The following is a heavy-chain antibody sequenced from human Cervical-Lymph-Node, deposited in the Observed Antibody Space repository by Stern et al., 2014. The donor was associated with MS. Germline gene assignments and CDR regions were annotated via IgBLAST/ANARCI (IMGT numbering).Heavy chain of an antibody. V-gene: IGHV3-9*01. D-gene: IGHD4-17*01. CDR3: AKDMTSGDYQTLDY. CDR2: ISWNSGNM. CDR1: GFTFDDYA. Sequence: LVESGGGLVQPGKSLRLSCAASGFTFDDYAMHWVRQAPGKGLELISAISWNSGNMAYADSVKGRFTISRDNAKNSLYLHMISLRAEDTALYYCAKDMTSGDYQTLDYWGQGTLVIVSS. J-gene: IGHJ4*02.